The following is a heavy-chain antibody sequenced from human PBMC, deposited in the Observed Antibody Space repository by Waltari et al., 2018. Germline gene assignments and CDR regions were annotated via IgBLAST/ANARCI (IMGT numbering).Heavy chain of an antibody. CDR2: IYYSGST. J-gene: IGHJ3*02. CDR3: ARHIDYYDSSGHDAFDI. CDR1: GGSISSSSYY. D-gene: IGHD3-22*01. Sequence: QVQLQESGPGLVKPSETLSLTCTVSGGSISSSSYYWGWIRQPPGKGLEWIGSIYYSGSTYYNPSLKSRVTISVDTSKNQFSLKLSSVTAADTAVYYCARHIDYYDSSGHDAFDIWGQGTMVTVSS. V-gene: IGHV4-39*01.